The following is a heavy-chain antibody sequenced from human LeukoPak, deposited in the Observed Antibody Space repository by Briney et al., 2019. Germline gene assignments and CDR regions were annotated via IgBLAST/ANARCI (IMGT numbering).Heavy chain of an antibody. CDR3: ARDQYSSGWYRFDY. Sequence: SQTLSLTCAISGDSVSSNSAAWNWIRQSPSRGLEWLGRTYYRSKWYNDYAVSVKSRITINPDASKSQFSLQLNSVTPEDSAVYYCARDQYSSGWYRFDYWGQGTLVTVCS. CDR2: TYYRSKWYN. V-gene: IGHV6-1*01. J-gene: IGHJ4*02. D-gene: IGHD6-19*01. CDR1: GDSVSSNSAA.